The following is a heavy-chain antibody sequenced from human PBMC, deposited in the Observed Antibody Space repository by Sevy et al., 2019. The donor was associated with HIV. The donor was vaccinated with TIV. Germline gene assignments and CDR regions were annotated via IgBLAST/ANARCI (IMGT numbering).Heavy chain of an antibody. D-gene: IGHD3-22*01. CDR3: AREPYFFDKSGYFWDY. CDR1: GVSVTSDTYY. CDR2: VYHTGST. Sequence: SETPSLTCAVSGVSVTSDTYYWSWIRQPPGKGLEWIGYVYHTGSTNYSPSFKSRVTISIDTSKNQFSLRLFSVAAADTAMYYCAREPYFFDKSGYFWDYWGQGILVTVCS. V-gene: IGHV4-61*01. J-gene: IGHJ4*02.